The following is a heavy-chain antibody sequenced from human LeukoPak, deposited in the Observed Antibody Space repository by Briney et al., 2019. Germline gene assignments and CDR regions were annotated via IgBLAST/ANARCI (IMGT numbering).Heavy chain of an antibody. V-gene: IGHV4-39*07. Sequence: SETLSLTCTVSGGSISSSSYYWGWIRQPPGEGLEWIGSIYYSGSTYYNPSLKSRVTISVDTSKNQFSLKLISVTAADTAVYYCAREDTGGLDYWGQGILVTVSP. CDR3: AREDTGGLDY. J-gene: IGHJ4*02. CDR1: GGSISSSSYY. D-gene: IGHD2-8*02. CDR2: IYYSGST.